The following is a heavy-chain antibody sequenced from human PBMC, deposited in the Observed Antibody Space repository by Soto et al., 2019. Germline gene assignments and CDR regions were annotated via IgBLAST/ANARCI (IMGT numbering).Heavy chain of an antibody. CDR3: ARDLIWGYSSGWYGHGMDV. CDR1: GFTFSSYA. CDR2: ISYDGSNK. Sequence: QVQLVESGGGVVQPGRSLRLSCAASGFTFSSYAMHWVRQAPGKGLEWVAVISYDGSNKYYADSVKGRFTISRDNSKNTLYLQMNSLRAEDTAVYYCARDLIWGYSSGWYGHGMDVWGQGTTVTVSS. J-gene: IGHJ6*02. D-gene: IGHD6-19*01. V-gene: IGHV3-30-3*01.